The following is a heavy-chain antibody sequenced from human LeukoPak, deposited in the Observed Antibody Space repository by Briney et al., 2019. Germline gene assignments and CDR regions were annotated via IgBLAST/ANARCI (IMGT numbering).Heavy chain of an antibody. CDR1: GGSFSGYY. J-gene: IGHJ5*02. CDR3: ARDNYDSSGYHNWFDP. V-gene: IGHV4-34*09. D-gene: IGHD3-22*01. CDR2: INHSGST. Sequence: SETLSLTCAVYGGSFSGYYWSWIRQPPGKGLEWIGEINHSGSTYYNPSLKSRVTISVDTSKNQFSLKLSSVTAADTAVYYCARDNYDSSGYHNWFDPWGQGTLVTVSS.